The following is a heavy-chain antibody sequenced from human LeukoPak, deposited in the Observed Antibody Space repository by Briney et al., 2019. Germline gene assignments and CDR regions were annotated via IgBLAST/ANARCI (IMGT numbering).Heavy chain of an antibody. V-gene: IGHV3-48*01. CDR2: ISSSSSTI. CDR3: ARANPELERRSIDFDY. D-gene: IGHD1-1*01. CDR1: GFTFSSYS. J-gene: IGHJ4*02. Sequence: PGGSLRLSCAASGFTFSSYSMNWVRQAPGKGLERVSYISSSSSTIYYADSVKGRFTISRDNAKNSLYLQMNSLRAEDTAVYYCARANPELERRSIDFDYWGQGTLVTVSS.